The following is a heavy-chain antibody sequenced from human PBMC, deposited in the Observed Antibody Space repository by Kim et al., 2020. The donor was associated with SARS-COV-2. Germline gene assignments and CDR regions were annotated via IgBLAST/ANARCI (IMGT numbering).Heavy chain of an antibody. CDR1: GGSFSGYY. D-gene: IGHD6-13*01. J-gene: IGHJ4*02. CDR2: INHSGST. Sequence: SETLSLTCAVYGGSFSGYYWSWIRQPPGKGLEWIGEINHSGSTNYNPSLKSRVTISVDTSKNQFSLKLSSVTAADTAVYYCARNARWYSSSWYWPLYWGQGTLVTVSS. CDR3: ARNARWYSSSWYWPLY. V-gene: IGHV4-34*01.